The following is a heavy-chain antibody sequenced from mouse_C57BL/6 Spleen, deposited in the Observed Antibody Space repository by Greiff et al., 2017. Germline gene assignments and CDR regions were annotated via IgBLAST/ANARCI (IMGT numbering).Heavy chain of an antibody. CDR3: ARVPPYSYAMDD. V-gene: IGHV1-26*01. CDR1: GYTFTDYY. Sequence: VQLQQSGPELVKPGASVKISCKASGYTFTDYYMNWVKQSHGKSLAWIGDINPNNGGTSYNQKFKGKATLTVDTSSSTAYMELRSLTSEDSAVYYCARVPPYSYAMDDWGKGTSVTVSS. CDR2: INPNNGGT. J-gene: IGHJ4*01. D-gene: IGHD2-10*01.